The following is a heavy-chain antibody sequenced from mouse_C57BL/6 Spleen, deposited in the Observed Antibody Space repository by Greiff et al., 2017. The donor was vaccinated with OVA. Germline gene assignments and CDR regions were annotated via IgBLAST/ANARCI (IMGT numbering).Heavy chain of an antibody. D-gene: IGHD1-1*01. CDR3: AREDYGSSYAMDY. Sequence: QVQLQQSGAELVRPGTSVKVSCKASGYAFTNYLIEWVKQRPGQGLEWIGVINPGSGGTNYNEKLKGKATLTADNAPSTAYMQLSSLTSEDSAVYFCAREDYGSSYAMDYWGQGTSVTVSS. CDR1: GYAFTNYL. J-gene: IGHJ4*01. CDR2: INPGSGGT. V-gene: IGHV1-54*01.